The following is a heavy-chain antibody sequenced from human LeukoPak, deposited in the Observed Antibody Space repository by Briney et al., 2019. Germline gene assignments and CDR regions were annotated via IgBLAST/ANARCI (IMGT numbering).Heavy chain of an antibody. CDR2: INPNSGGT. J-gene: IGHJ6*03. Sequence: ASVKVSCKASGYAFTGYYMHWVRQAPGQGLEWMGWINPNSGGTNYAQKFQGRVTMTRDTSISTAYMELSRLRSDDTAVYYCARVMEDSSSWYGYYYYMDVWGKGTTVTVSS. CDR1: GYAFTGYY. D-gene: IGHD6-13*01. V-gene: IGHV1-2*02. CDR3: ARVMEDSSSWYGYYYYMDV.